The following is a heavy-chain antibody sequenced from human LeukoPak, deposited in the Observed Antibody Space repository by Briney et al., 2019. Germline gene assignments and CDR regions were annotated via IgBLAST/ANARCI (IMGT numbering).Heavy chain of an antibody. Sequence: DPGGCLRLSCAAAGFTLSSYATDWGRRAPGEGLGWGAVISYDGSNKYYADSVKGRFTISRDNSKNTLYLQMNSLRAEDTAVYYCAREVPIAAAGPYDYWGQGTLVTVSS. J-gene: IGHJ4*02. V-gene: IGHV3-30-3*01. CDR1: GFTLSSYA. D-gene: IGHD6-13*01. CDR2: ISYDGSNK. CDR3: AREVPIAAAGPYDY.